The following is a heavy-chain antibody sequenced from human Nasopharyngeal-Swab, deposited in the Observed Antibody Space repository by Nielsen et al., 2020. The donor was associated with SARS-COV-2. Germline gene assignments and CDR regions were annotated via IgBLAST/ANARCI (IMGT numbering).Heavy chain of an antibody. CDR2: IKTDGSET. J-gene: IGHJ6*02. Sequence: GGSLRLSCAASGFTFRSYWMHWVRQAPGKGLVWVARIKTDGSETSYADSVKGRFTISRDNAKNTLYLQMNSLRAEDTAVYYCAKPVALEWLLYSENYYYYGMDVWGQGTTVTVSS. D-gene: IGHD3-3*01. V-gene: IGHV3-74*01. CDR1: GFTFRSYW. CDR3: AKPVALEWLLYSENYYYYGMDV.